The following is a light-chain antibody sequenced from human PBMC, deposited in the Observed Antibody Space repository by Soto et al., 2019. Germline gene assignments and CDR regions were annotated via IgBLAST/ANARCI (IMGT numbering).Light chain of an antibody. Sequence: DIHMTQSPATLSASVGDRVTITCRASQTVSPWLAWYQQKPGAAPHLLIYKVSNLESGVPSRVSGSGSGADFSVTITALQLDDFAAYYCQHYYRGVTFSRGAKVE. CDR1: QTVSPW. J-gene: IGKJ1*01. V-gene: IGKV1-5*03. CDR3: QHYYRGVT. CDR2: KVS.